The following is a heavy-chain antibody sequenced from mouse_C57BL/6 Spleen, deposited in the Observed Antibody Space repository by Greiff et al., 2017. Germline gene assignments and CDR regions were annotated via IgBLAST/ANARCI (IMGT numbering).Heavy chain of an antibody. D-gene: IGHD2-3*01. CDR1: GYTFTSYW. CDR3: ARPYDGYWYFDV. Sequence: QVQLQQPGAELVKPGASVKMSCKASGYTFTSYWITWVKQRPGQGLEWIGDIYPGSGSTNYNEKFKSKATLTVDKSSSTAYMQLSSLTSEDSAVXYCARPYDGYWYFDVWGTGTTVTVSS. CDR2: IYPGSGST. J-gene: IGHJ1*03. V-gene: IGHV1-55*01.